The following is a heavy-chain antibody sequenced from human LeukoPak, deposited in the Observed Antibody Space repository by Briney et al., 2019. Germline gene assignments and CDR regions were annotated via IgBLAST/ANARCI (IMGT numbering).Heavy chain of an antibody. D-gene: IGHD3-9*01. CDR2: IHWNGDTT. J-gene: IGHJ6*03. CDR1: GFTFDDYG. V-gene: IGHV3-20*04. Sequence: GGSLRLSCAASGFTFDDYGMNWVRQPPGKGLEWISGIHWNGDTTNYAASVEGRFTISRDNAKNSLYLQMNSLRAEDTALYYCARGLRYHYYYYMDVWGKRTTVTVSS. CDR3: ARGLRYHYYYYMDV.